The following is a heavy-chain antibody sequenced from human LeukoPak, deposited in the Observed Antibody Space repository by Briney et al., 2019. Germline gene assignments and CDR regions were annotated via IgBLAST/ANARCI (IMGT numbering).Heavy chain of an antibody. CDR1: GFXFSSYG. Sequence: PGGSLRLSCAASGFXFSSYGMHWVRQAPGKGLEWVAVISYDGSNKYYADSVKGRFTISRDNSKNTLYLQMNSLRDEDTAVYYCARDRAYAFDNWGQGTMVTVSS. V-gene: IGHV3-30*03. CDR3: ARDRAYAFDN. D-gene: IGHD3-10*01. J-gene: IGHJ3*02. CDR2: ISYDGSNK.